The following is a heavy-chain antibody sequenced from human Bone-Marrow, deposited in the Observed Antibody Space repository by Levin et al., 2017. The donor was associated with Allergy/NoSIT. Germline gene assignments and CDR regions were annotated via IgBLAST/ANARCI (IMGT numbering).Heavy chain of an antibody. V-gene: IGHV7-4-1*02. Sequence: GESLKISCKTSGYTFDTYAINWVRQAPGQGLEWMGWIDTKTVNPTYARGFTGRFVFSLDTSVSTAYLQISSLEAEDTAVYYCARDLGREFDPIRRRFRSQYYFDYWGQGSLVTVSS. CDR2: IDTKTVNP. J-gene: IGHJ4*02. CDR3: ARDLGREFDPIRRRFRSQYYFDY. CDR1: GYTFDTYA. D-gene: IGHD3-16*02.